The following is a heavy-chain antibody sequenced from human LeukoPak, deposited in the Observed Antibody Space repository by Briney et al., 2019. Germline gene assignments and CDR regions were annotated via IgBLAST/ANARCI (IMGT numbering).Heavy chain of an antibody. CDR3: AREASVAADPLDY. Sequence: ASVKVSCKASGGTFSSHAMSWVRQAPGQGLEWMGGIIPIFGTANYAQKFQGRVTITADESTSTAYMELSSLRSEDTAVYYCAREASVAADPLDYWGQGTLVTVSS. D-gene: IGHD6-19*01. CDR1: GGTFSSHA. V-gene: IGHV1-69*01. CDR2: IIPIFGTA. J-gene: IGHJ4*02.